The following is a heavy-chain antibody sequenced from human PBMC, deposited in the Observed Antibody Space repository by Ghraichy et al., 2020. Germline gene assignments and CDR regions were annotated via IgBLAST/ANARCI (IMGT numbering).Heavy chain of an antibody. CDR2: IIPILGIA. J-gene: IGHJ4*02. V-gene: IGHV1-69*04. D-gene: IGHD6-19*01. Sequence: SVKVSCKASGGTFSSYAISWVRQAPGQGLEWMGRIIPILGIANYAQKFQGRVTITADKSTSTAYMELSSLRSEDTAVYYCARVGRSIAVAGSLHYFDYWGQGTLVTVSS. CDR1: GGTFSSYA. CDR3: ARVGRSIAVAGSLHYFDY.